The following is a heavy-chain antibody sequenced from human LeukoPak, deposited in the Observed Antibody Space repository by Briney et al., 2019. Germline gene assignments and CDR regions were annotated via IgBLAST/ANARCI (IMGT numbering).Heavy chain of an antibody. CDR2: ITSDGSTS. J-gene: IGHJ4*02. V-gene: IGHV3-74*01. CDR1: GFTFRSCY. CDR3: ASPKPYC. Sequence: PGGSLRLSCAASGFTFRSCYMYWVRQRPGKGLEWLCSITSDGSTSYYADSVRGRFTISRDNAKNTLYLQMNSLTDEDTAVYYCASPKPYCWGQGTLVTVSS.